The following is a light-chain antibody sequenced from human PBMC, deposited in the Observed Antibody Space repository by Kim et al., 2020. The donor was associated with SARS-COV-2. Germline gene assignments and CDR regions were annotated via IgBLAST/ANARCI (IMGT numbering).Light chain of an antibody. CDR2: DAS. Sequence: VSPGERATLTCRASQSVSRSFAWYQQKPGQAPRLLIYDASKRATGIPSRFSGSGSGTDFTLTISSLEPEDFAVYYCQQRSNWPLTFGGGTKVDIK. V-gene: IGKV3-11*01. CDR1: QSVSRS. CDR3: QQRSNWPLT. J-gene: IGKJ4*01.